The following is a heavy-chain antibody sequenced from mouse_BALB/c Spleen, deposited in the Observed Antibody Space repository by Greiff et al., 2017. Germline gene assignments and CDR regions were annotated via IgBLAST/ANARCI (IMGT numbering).Heavy chain of an antibody. CDR2: ISDGGSYT. D-gene: IGHD1-2*01. Sequence: EVQRVESGGGLVKPGGSLKLSCAASGFTFSDYYMYWVRQTPEKRLEWVATISDGGSYTYYPDSVKGRFTISRDNAKNNLYLQMSSLKSEDTAMYYCARGDYYGSYAMDYWGQGTSVTVSS. J-gene: IGHJ4*01. V-gene: IGHV5-4*02. CDR3: ARGDYYGSYAMDY. CDR1: GFTFSDYY.